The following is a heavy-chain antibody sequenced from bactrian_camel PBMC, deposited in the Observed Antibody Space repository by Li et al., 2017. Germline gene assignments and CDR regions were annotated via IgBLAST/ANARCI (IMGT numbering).Heavy chain of an antibody. V-gene: IGHV3S1*01. CDR2: TDISGGDST. D-gene: IGHD2*01. Sequence: VQLVESGGGSVQPGGSLRLSCVASGDTFNGYCMAWFRQAPGKEREGVSFTDISGGDSTSYLDSVKGRSAISQDNAKNTLYLQLNSLKTEDTAMYYCAIGSSCGRLHCPDRGQGTQVTVS. CDR1: GDTFNGYC. CDR3: AIGSSCGRLHCPD. J-gene: IGHJ4*01.